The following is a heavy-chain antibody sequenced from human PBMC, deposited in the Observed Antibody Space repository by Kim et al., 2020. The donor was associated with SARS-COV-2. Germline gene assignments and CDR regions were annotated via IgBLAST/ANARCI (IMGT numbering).Heavy chain of an antibody. J-gene: IGHJ5*02. Sequence: LKSRVTISVDTSKNQFSLKLSSVTAADTAVYYCARSGYGAAMVMIGWFDPWGQGTLVTVSS. D-gene: IGHD5-18*01. CDR3: ARSGYGAAMVMIGWFDP. V-gene: IGHV4-59*01.